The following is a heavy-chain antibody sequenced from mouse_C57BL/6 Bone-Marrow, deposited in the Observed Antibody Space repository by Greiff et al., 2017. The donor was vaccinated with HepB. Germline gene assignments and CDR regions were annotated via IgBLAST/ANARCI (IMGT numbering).Heavy chain of an antibody. CDR1: GYTFTSYG. J-gene: IGHJ1*03. CDR3: AREGEFITTPPRYFDV. Sequence: VQLQQSGAELARPGASVKLSCKASGYTFTSYGISWVKQRTGQGLEWIGEIYPRSGNTYYNEKFKGKATLTADKSSSTAYMELRSLTSEDSAVYFCAREGEFITTPPRYFDVWGTGTTVTVSS. D-gene: IGHD1-1*01. V-gene: IGHV1-81*01. CDR2: IYPRSGNT.